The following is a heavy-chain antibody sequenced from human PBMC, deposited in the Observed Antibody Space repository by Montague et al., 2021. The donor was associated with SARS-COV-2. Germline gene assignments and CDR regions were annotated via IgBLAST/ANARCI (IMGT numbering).Heavy chain of an antibody. D-gene: IGHD3-22*01. J-gene: IGHJ4*02. Sequence: SETLSLTCTVSGGSISSSSYYWGWIRQPPGKGLEWIGSIYYSGSTYYNPSLKSRVTISVDTSKNQFSLKLSSVTAADTAVYYCARHGKTRIAMLVVVIGYFDSWGQGHLVTVS. V-gene: IGHV4-39*01. CDR1: GGSISSSSYY. CDR2: IYYSGST. CDR3: ARHGKTRIAMLVVVIGYFDS.